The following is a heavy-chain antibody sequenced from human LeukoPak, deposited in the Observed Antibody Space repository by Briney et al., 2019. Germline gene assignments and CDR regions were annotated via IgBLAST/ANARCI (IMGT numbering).Heavy chain of an antibody. CDR3: ARDRGYCSSTSCYRILYYYGMDV. D-gene: IGHD2-2*01. V-gene: IGHV3-11*01. CDR1: GFIFSDYY. J-gene: IGHJ6*02. CDR2: ISSSGSTI. Sequence: GGSLRLSCAASGFIFSDYYMSWIRQAPGKGLEWVSYISSSGSTIYYADSVKGRFTISRDNAKNSLYLQMNGLRAEDTAVYYCARDRGYCSSTSCYRILYYYGMDVWGQGTTVTVSS.